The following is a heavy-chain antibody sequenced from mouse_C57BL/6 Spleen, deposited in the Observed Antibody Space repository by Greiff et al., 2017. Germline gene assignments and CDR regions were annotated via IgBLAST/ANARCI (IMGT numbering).Heavy chain of an antibody. V-gene: IGHV5-17*01. CDR3: ARNYGSSYEAMDY. J-gene: IGHJ4*01. D-gene: IGHD1-1*01. Sequence: EVHLVESGGGLVKPGGSLKLSCAASGFTFSDYGMHWVRQAPEKGLEWVAYISSGSSTIYYADTVKGRFTIARDNAKTTLFLQMTRLRSEDTAMYYCARNYGSSYEAMDYWGQGTSVTVSS. CDR2: ISSGSSTI. CDR1: GFTFSDYG.